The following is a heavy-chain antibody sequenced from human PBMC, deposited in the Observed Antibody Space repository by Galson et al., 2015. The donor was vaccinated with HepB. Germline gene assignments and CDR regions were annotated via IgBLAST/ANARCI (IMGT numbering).Heavy chain of an antibody. CDR3: ATSISVVGLGV. J-gene: IGHJ4*02. Sequence: SLRLSCAASGFTFSSYGTHWVRQAPGKGLEWVAFISYDGRNKYSADAVKGRFTISRDNSKNTLYLQMNSLRADDTAVYYCATSISVVGLGVWGQGTLVTVSS. V-gene: IGHV3-30*03. CDR1: GFTFSSYG. CDR2: ISYDGRNK. D-gene: IGHD6-13*01.